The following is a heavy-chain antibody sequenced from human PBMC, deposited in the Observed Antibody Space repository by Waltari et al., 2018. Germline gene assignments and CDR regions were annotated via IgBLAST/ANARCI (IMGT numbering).Heavy chain of an antibody. CDR1: GGTFNTYA. J-gene: IGHJ6*02. Sequence: QVQLLQSGAEVKKPGSSVKVSCKASGGTFNTYAFGWVRQAPGQGLEWMGRVIPFLDITNYARKFQGRVTIIAEKSTDTAYMELTSLRSEDTAVYYCATFKPMGLGRWPYYSGLDVWGQGTTVTVAS. CDR3: ATFKPMGLGRWPYYSGLDV. CDR2: VIPFLDIT. D-gene: IGHD3-10*01. V-gene: IGHV1-69*04.